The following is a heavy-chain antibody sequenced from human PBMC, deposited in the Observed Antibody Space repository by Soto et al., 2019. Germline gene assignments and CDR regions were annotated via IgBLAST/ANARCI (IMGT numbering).Heavy chain of an antibody. Sequence: EVQLSESGGDLVRPGGSLRLSCAASGFTFSLYAMSWVRQAPGKGLEWVSAISAGADTYFADPVKGRFTLSRDNSKNTLYLQMNSLRVDDTAVYYCARGARREVVWGCFDPWGQGTLVTVSS. CDR2: ISAGADT. V-gene: IGHV3-23*01. CDR1: GFTFSLYA. J-gene: IGHJ5*02. D-gene: IGHD3-16*01. CDR3: ARGARREVVWGCFDP.